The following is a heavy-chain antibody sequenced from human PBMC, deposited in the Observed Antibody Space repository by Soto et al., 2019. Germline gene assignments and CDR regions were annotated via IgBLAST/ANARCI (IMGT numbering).Heavy chain of an antibody. CDR3: VKDVVPDSIVDFEY. J-gene: IGHJ4*02. Sequence: VQLLESGGALVQPGGSLRLSCAASGFAFSIYAMSWVRQAPGKGLDWVSTITGNGDTTYYADSVKGRLTISRHNSRNTLCLEMNSLRDEDTAVYYCVKDVVPDSIVDFEYWGQGTLVSVSS. CDR1: GFAFSIYA. D-gene: IGHD1-26*01. CDR2: ITGNGDTT. V-gene: IGHV3-23*01.